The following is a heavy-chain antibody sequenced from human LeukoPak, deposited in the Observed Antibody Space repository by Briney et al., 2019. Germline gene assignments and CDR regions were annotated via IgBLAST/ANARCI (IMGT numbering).Heavy chain of an antibody. Sequence: SETLSLTCAVSGGSFSGYYWSWIRQPPRKGLEWSGEIIHSGSTNYNPSLKSRVTISVDASKNQFSLMLSSVTAADTAVYYCARGPGCRGGSCYSGCWGEGTLVTVSS. CDR2: IIHSGST. CDR1: GGSFSGYY. D-gene: IGHD2-15*01. V-gene: IGHV4-34*01. J-gene: IGHJ4*02. CDR3: ARGPGCRGGSCYSGC.